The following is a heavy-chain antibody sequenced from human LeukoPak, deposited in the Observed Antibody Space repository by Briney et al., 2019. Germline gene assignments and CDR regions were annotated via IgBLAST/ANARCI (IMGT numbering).Heavy chain of an antibody. J-gene: IGHJ6*02. CDR3: AKGIAAAGMYYYYYYGMDV. CDR1: GFTFSSYG. CDR2: ISYDGSNK. Sequence: GRSLRLSCAASGFTFSSYGMHWVRQAPGTGLEWVAVISYDGSNKYYADSVKGRFTISRDNYKNTLYLQMNSLRAEDTAVYYCAKGIAAAGMYYYYYYGMDVWGQGTTVTVSS. V-gene: IGHV3-30*18. D-gene: IGHD6-13*01.